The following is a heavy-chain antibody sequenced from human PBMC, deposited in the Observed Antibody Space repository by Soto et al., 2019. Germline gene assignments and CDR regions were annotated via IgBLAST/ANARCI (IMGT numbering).Heavy chain of an antibody. J-gene: IGHJ6*02. V-gene: IGHV4-34*01. D-gene: IGHD5-12*01. CDR3: ARLNIVATITRYYYYGMDV. Sequence: SETLSLTCAVYGGSFSGYYWSWIRQPPGKGLEWIGEINHSGSTNYNPSLKSRVTISVDPSKNQFSLKLSSVTAADTAVYYCARLNIVATITRYYYYGMDVWGQGTTVTVSS. CDR1: GGSFSGYY. CDR2: INHSGST.